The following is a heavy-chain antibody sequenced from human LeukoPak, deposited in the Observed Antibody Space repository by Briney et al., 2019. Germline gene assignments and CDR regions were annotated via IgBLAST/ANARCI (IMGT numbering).Heavy chain of an antibody. D-gene: IGHD7-27*01. J-gene: IGHJ4*02. CDR1: GFTVSNSF. Sequence: GGSLRLSCAASGFTVSNSFMSWVRQAPGKGLEWVSVIYSGGRTDYADSVRGRFTISRDNSKNTLYLQMNSLRAEDTAVYYCVRDGSSWGNFDYWGQGTLVSVSS. CDR2: IYSGGRT. CDR3: VRDGSSWGNFDY. V-gene: IGHV3-66*01.